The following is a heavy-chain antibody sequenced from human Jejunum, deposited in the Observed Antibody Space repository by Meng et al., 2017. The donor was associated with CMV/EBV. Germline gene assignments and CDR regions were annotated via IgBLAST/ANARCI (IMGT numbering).Heavy chain of an antibody. CDR2: INDSGSI. CDR1: DGSFTNYY. J-gene: IGHJ4*02. CDR3: ATAPIYQLPDY. D-gene: IGHD2-2*01. V-gene: IGHV4-34*01. Sequence: LTCAVYDGSFTNYYWSWIRQPPGKGLEWIGGINDSGSINYNPSLKSRVTISVDTSKSQFSLKVRSVTAADTAVYYCATAPIYQLPDYWDQGTLVTVSS.